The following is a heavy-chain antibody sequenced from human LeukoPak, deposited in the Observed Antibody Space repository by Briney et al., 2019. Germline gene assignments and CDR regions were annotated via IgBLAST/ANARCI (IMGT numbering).Heavy chain of an antibody. J-gene: IGHJ2*01. V-gene: IGHV4-59*01. Sequence: SETLSLTCTVSGGSISSYYWSWIRQPPGKGLEWIGYIYYSGSTNYNPSLKSRVTISVDTSKNQFSLKLSSVTAADTAVYYCARWLYYDFWSGYYGPLWYFELCGRGTLVTVSS. CDR3: ARWLYYDFWSGYYGPLWYFEL. CDR1: GGSISSYY. D-gene: IGHD3-3*01. CDR2: IYYSGST.